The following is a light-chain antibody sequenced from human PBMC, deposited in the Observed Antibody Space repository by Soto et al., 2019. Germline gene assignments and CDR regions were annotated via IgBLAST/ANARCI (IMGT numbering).Light chain of an antibody. V-gene: IGLV1-40*01. CDR1: SSNIGAGYD. J-gene: IGLJ2*01. Sequence: QSVLTQPPSVAGAPGQRVTISCPGSSSNIGAGYDVHWYQQLPGTAPKLLIYGNSNRPSGVPDRFSGSKSGTSASLAITGLQAEDEADYYCQSYDSSLSGSVVFGGGTQLTVL. CDR3: QSYDSSLSGSVV. CDR2: GNS.